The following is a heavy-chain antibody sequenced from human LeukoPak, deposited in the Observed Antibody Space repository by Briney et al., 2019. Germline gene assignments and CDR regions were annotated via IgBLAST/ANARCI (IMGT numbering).Heavy chain of an antibody. CDR3: AKGPAVLLWFGESYFDY. CDR1: GFTVSSDF. Sequence: GGSLRLSCEASGFTVSSDFMGWVRQAPGKGLEWVSAISGSGGSKYYADSVKGRFTISRDNSKNTLYLQMNSLRAEDTVVYYCAKGPAVLLWFGESYFDYWGQGTLVTVSS. D-gene: IGHD3-10*01. CDR2: ISGSGGSK. J-gene: IGHJ4*02. V-gene: IGHV3-23*01.